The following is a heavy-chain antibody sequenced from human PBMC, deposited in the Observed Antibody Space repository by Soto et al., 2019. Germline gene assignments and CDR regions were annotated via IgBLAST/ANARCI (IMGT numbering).Heavy chain of an antibody. J-gene: IGHJ4*02. Sequence: QITLRESGPALVRPTQTLTLTCTFSGFSLSSNGVGVGWIRQPPGKALEWLALIYWDDDHRYSPSLKTRLTITKDTSKNQVVLTMTKLDPVDTATYYCAREMYSSPYFDSWGQGTLVTVSS. V-gene: IGHV2-5*02. CDR3: AREMYSSPYFDS. D-gene: IGHD2-21*01. CDR1: GFSLSSNGVG. CDR2: IYWDDDH.